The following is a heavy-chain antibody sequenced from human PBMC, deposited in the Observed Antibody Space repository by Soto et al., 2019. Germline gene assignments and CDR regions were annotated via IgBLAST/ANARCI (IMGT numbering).Heavy chain of an antibody. CDR1: GGTFSSYA. CDR3: ARGGIAVAGPEYFQH. D-gene: IGHD6-19*01. CDR2: IIPIFGTA. Sequence: SVKVSCKASGGTFSSYAISWVRQAPGQGLEWMGGIIPIFGTANYAQKFQGRVAITADKSTSTAYMELSSLRSEDTAVYYCARGGIAVAGPEYFQHWGQGTLVTVSS. J-gene: IGHJ1*01. V-gene: IGHV1-69*06.